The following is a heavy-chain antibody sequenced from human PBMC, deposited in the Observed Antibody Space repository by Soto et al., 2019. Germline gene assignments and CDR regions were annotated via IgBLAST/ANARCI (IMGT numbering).Heavy chain of an antibody. Sequence: GGSLRLSCAASGFTFSNYAMHWVRQAPGKGLEWVAVISYDGSNKYYADSVKGRFTISRDNSKNTLYLQMNSLRAEDTAVYYCARDKERGYSYDNWGQGTLVTVSS. V-gene: IGHV3-30-3*01. CDR3: ARDKERGYSYDN. J-gene: IGHJ4*02. CDR2: ISYDGSNK. CDR1: GFTFSNYA. D-gene: IGHD5-18*01.